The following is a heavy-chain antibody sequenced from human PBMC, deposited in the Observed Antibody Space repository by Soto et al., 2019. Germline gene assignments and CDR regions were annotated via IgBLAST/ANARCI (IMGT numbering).Heavy chain of an antibody. J-gene: IGHJ6*02. CDR1: GDSVSSNSAA. D-gene: IGHD6-6*01. V-gene: IGHV6-1*01. CDR2: TYYRSKWYN. CDR3: ARLSIAARFYYYGMDV. Sequence: SPTLSLTCAISGDSVSSNSAAWNWIRQSPSRGLEWLGRTYYRSKWYNDYAVSVKSRITINPDTSKNQFSLQVNSVTPEDTAVYYCARLSIAARFYYYGMDVWGQGTTVTVSS.